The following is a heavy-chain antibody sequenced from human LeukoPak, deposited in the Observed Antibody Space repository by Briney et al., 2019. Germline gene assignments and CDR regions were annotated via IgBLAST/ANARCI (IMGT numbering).Heavy chain of an antibody. J-gene: IGHJ4*02. V-gene: IGHV1-18*01. CDR2: ISAYDGNT. D-gene: IGHD5-18*01. CDR3: ARAVRGYSYAYLPY. Sequence: GASVKVSCKASGYTFSSYGISWVRQAPGQGLEWMGWISAYDGNTNYAQKLQGRVTMTTDTSTSTAYMELRSLRSDDTAMYYCARAVRGYSYAYLPYWGQGTLVTVSS. CDR1: GYTFSSYG.